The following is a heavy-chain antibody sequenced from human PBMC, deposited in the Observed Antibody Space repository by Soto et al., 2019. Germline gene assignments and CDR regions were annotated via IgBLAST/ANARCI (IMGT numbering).Heavy chain of an antibody. CDR2: ISSSSSYI. CDR1: GFTFSSYS. Sequence: VGSLRLSCAASGFTFSSYSMNWVRQAPGKGLEWVSSISSSSSYIYYADSVKGRFTISRDNAKNSLYLQMNSLRAEDTAVYYCASFSDYYYYGMDVWGQGTTVTVSS. CDR3: ASFSDYYYYGMDV. J-gene: IGHJ6*02. D-gene: IGHD3-3*02. V-gene: IGHV3-21*01.